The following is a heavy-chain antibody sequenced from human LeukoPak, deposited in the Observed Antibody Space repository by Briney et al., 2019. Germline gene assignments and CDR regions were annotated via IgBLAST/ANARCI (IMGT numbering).Heavy chain of an antibody. D-gene: IGHD3-22*01. Sequence: SETLSLTCTVSGGSISTYYWSWIRQPPGKGLEWIASMYYSGSTKYNPSLKSRVTISVDTSKNQFSLKLSSVTAADTAVYYCARWYYDSSGYRYFDYWGQGTLVTVSS. CDR1: GGSISTYY. CDR3: ARWYYDSSGYRYFDY. J-gene: IGHJ4*02. CDR2: MYYSGST. V-gene: IGHV4-59*01.